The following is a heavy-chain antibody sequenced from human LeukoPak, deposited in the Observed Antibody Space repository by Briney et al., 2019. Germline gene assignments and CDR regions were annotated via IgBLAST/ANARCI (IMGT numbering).Heavy chain of an antibody. Sequence: PGGSLRVSCAASGFTLSSYSMNWVRQAPGKGLEWVSFISSSSGTIYYADSVKGRFTISRDNAKNSLYLQMNSLRAEDTAVYYCARDSYGSGSYYYDCWGQGTLVTVSS. D-gene: IGHD3-10*01. CDR2: ISSSSGTI. CDR1: GFTLSSYS. J-gene: IGHJ4*02. V-gene: IGHV3-48*01. CDR3: ARDSYGSGSYYYDC.